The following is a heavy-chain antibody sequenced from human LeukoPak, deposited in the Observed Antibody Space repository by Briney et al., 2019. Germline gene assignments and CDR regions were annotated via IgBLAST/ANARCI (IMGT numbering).Heavy chain of an antibody. CDR2: ISYAGSPY. V-gene: IGHV3-30*04. CDR1: GFTFSTYA. Sequence: GRSLRLSCAGSGFTFSTYAMHWVRQAPGKGLEWVAVISYAGSPYFYADAVKGRFTISRDNSKNTLFLQMNSLRPDDTAVYYCARVTRGGYDGYFDYWGQGTLVTVSS. CDR3: ARVTRGGYDGYFDY. D-gene: IGHD5-12*01. J-gene: IGHJ4*02.